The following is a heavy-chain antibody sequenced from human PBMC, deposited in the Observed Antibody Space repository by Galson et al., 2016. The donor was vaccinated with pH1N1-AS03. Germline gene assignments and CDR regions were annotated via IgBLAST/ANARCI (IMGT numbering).Heavy chain of an antibody. Sequence: SVKVSCKASGYTFTSHRIIWVRQAPGQGLECMGWLTTSTGDPTYAQGFTGRFAFSLDTSVSTAYLQIDSLKADDTAVYYCARPYGGGYWGQGTRVTVSS. CDR1: GYTFTSHR. J-gene: IGHJ4*02. V-gene: IGHV7-4-1*01. D-gene: IGHD4-23*01. CDR2: LTTSTGDP. CDR3: ARPYGGGY.